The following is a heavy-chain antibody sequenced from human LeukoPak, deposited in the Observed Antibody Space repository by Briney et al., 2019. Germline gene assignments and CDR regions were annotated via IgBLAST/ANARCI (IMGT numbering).Heavy chain of an antibody. V-gene: IGHV1-2*02. Sequence: ASVKVSCKASGYTFTGYYMHWVRQAPGQGLEWMGWINPNSGGTNYAQKFQGRVTMTRDTSISTAYMELSRLRSDDTAVYYCARGGYSSSWYTKNWFDPWGQGTLVTVSS. CDR1: GYTFTGYY. D-gene: IGHD6-13*01. CDR3: ARGGYSSSWYTKNWFDP. J-gene: IGHJ5*02. CDR2: INPNSGGT.